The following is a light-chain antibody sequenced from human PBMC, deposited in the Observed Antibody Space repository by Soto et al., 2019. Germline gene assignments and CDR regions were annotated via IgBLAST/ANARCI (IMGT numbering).Light chain of an antibody. CDR2: AAS. J-gene: IGKJ5*01. CDR3: QQSYSTPIT. CDR1: QSISSY. V-gene: IGKV1-39*01. Sequence: DIQMTQSPSSLSASVGDRVTITCRASQSISSYLNWYQQKPGKAPKLPIYAASSLQSGVPSRFSGSGSGTDFTLTISSLRPEDFATYYCQQSYSTPITFGQGTRLEIK.